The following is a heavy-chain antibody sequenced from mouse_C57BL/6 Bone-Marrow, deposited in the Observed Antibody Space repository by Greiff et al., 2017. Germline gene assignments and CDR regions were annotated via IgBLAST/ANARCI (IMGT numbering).Heavy chain of an antibody. CDR1: GYTFTSYW. CDR2: IDPKSGGT. V-gene: IGHV1-72*01. CDR3: ARRPLNYYGSFYYFDY. J-gene: IGHJ2*01. Sequence: VQLQQPGAELVKPGASVKLSCKASGYTFTSYWMHWVKQRPGRGLEWIGRIDPKSGGTKYNEKFKSKATLTVDKPSSTAYMQLSSLTSEDSAVYYCARRPLNYYGSFYYFDYWGQGTTLTVSS. D-gene: IGHD1-1*01.